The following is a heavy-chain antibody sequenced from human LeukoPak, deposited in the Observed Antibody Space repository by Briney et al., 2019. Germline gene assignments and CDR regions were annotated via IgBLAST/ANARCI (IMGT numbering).Heavy chain of an antibody. CDR1: GYTFTSYD. J-gene: IGHJ3*02. D-gene: IGHD6-13*01. Sequence: ASVKVSCKASGYTFTSYDINWVRQAPGQGLEWMGWMNPNSGNTGYAQKFQGRVTMTRNTSISTAYMELSSLRSEDTAVYYCARYSSSKDAFDIWGQGTMVTVSS. CDR3: ARYSSSKDAFDI. CDR2: MNPNSGNT. V-gene: IGHV1-8*01.